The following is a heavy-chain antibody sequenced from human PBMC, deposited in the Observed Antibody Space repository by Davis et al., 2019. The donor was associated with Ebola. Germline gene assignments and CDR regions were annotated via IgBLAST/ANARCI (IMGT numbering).Heavy chain of an antibody. V-gene: IGHV1-2*06. CDR2: VILKSGAT. CDR3: ARGHNYAHEY. J-gene: IGHJ4*02. CDR1: GYTFTDYN. Sequence: ASVKVSCKASGYTFTDYNIHWMRQAPGQGLEWLGRVILKSGATNYAQKFQGRVTMTRDTSISPVYMELSSLRYDDTADYYCARGHNYAHEYWGQGTLVTVSS. D-gene: IGHD4-11*01.